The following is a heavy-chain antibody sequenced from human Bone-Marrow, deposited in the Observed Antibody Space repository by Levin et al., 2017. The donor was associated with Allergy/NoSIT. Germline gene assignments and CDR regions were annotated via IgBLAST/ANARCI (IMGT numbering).Heavy chain of an antibody. Sequence: GESLKISCAASGFTFSSYTMNWVRQAPGKGLEWVSCISSSSSYRYDADSVKGRFTISRDNAKNSLYLQMNSLTAEDTAVYYCAREGYDSRGYYFDYWGQGTLVTVSS. CDR2: ISSSSSYR. D-gene: IGHD3-22*01. CDR1: GFTFSSYT. CDR3: AREGYDSRGYYFDY. V-gene: IGHV3-21*06. J-gene: IGHJ4*02.